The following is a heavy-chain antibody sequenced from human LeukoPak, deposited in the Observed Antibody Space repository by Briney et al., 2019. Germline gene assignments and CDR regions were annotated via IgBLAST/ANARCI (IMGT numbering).Heavy chain of an antibody. CDR2: ISWDGGST. Sequence: PGGSLRLSCAASGFTFDDYAMHWVRQAPGKGLEWVSLISWDGGSTYYADSVKGRFTISRDNSKNSLYLQMNSLRAEDTALYYCAKGSGIAAAPYYYYGMDVWGQGTTVTVSS. CDR3: AKGSGIAAAPYYYYGMDV. CDR1: GFTFDDYA. J-gene: IGHJ6*02. V-gene: IGHV3-43D*03. D-gene: IGHD6-13*01.